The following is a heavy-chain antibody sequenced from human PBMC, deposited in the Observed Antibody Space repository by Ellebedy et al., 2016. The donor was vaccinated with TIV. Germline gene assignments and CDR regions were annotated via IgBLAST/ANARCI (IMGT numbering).Heavy chain of an antibody. V-gene: IGHV4-34*01. CDR2: INHSGST. D-gene: IGHD2-2*01. CDR3: ARVVVPAAMLLYYYYAMDV. J-gene: IGHJ6*02. Sequence: MPSETLSLTCAVYGGSFSGYSWSWIRQPPGKGLEWVGEINHSGSTSYNPFLKSRVTISVDTSKNQFSLKLSSVTAADTAVYYCARVVVPAAMLLYYYYAMDVWGQGTTVTVSS. CDR1: GGSFSGYS.